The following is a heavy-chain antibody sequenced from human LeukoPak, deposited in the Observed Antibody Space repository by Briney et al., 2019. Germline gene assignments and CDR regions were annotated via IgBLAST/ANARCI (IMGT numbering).Heavy chain of an antibody. CDR2: IYPGDSDT. Sequence: GESLRISCKGSGYSFTSYWIGWVRQMPGKGLEWMGIIYPGDSDTRYSPSFQGQVTISADKSISTAYLQWSSLKASDTAMYYCARRGHERTYYMDVWGKGTTVTVSS. V-gene: IGHV5-51*01. CDR3: ARRGHERTYYMDV. CDR1: GYSFTSYW. J-gene: IGHJ6*03.